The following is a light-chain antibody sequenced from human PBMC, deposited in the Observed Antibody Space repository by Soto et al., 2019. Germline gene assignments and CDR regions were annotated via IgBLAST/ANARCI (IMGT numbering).Light chain of an antibody. CDR1: PSLLHSNGYNY. V-gene: IGKV2-28*01. CDR2: LGS. J-gene: IGKJ3*01. CDR3: MQALQTPPI. Sequence: IVMTQSPLSLPVTPGEPASISCRSSPSLLHSNGYNYLDWYLQRPGQSPQLLIFLGSSRAYVVRDRFSGSGSGTHVTLNISRVAAEEVGIFYCMQALQTPPIFGPGTEVHIK.